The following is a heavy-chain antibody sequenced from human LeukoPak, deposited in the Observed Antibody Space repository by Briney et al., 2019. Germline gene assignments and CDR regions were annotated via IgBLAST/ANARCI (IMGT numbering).Heavy chain of an antibody. V-gene: IGHV3-11*01. J-gene: IGHJ4*02. D-gene: IGHD6-13*01. CDR1: GFIFSDYY. Sequence: GGSLRLSCAASGFIFSDYYMTWIRQAPGKGLEWLLYISGSGNDIDYADSVKGRFTISRDNSKNTLYLQMNSLRAEDTAVYYCAKDQTAAVGQLDYWGQGTVVTVSS. CDR3: AKDQTAAVGQLDY. CDR2: ISGSGNDI.